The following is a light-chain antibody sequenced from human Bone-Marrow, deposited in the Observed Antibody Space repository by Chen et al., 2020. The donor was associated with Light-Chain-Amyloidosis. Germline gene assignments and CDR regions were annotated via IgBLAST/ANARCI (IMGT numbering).Light chain of an antibody. CDR3: QVWDRSSDRPV. Sequence: SYVLTQPSSVSVAPGQTATIACGGNNIGSTSVHWYQQTPGQAPLLVVYEDSDRPSGIPERLSGPNSGNTATLPIGSVEAGDEAEYYCQVWDRSSDRPVFGGGSKLTV. J-gene: IGLJ3*02. V-gene: IGLV3-21*02. CDR1: NIGSTS. CDR2: EDS.